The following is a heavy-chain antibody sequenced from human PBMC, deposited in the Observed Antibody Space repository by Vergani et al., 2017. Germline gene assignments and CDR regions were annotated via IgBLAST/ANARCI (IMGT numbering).Heavy chain of an antibody. D-gene: IGHD6-19*01. J-gene: IGHJ4*02. CDR1: GGSISSYY. CDR2: IYYSGST. CDR3: ARHPRRYSSGCFDY. Sequence: QVQLQESGPGLVKPSETLSLTCTVSGGSISSYYWSWIRQPPGKGLEWIGYIYYSGSTNYNPSLKSRVTISVDTSKNQFSLKLSSVTAADTAVYYCARHPRRYSSGCFDYWGQGTLVTVSS. V-gene: IGHV4-59*08.